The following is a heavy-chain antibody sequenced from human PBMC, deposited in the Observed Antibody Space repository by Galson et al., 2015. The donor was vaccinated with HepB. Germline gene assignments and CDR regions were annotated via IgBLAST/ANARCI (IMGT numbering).Heavy chain of an antibody. J-gene: IGHJ4*02. CDR1: GYTFTTYA. V-gene: IGHV7-4-1*02. Sequence: SVKVSCKASGYTFTTYAMNWVRQAPGQGLEWMGWINTNTGNPTYAQGFTGRFVFSLDTSVSTAYLQINSLKTKDTAVYFCTREGGGIIAPFDYWGQGTLVTVSS. CDR3: TREGGGIIAPFDY. D-gene: IGHD3-16*02. CDR2: INTNTGNP.